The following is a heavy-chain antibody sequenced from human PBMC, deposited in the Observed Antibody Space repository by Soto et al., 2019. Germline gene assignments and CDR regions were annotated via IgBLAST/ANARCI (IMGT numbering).Heavy chain of an antibody. Sequence: QVQLVQSGAEVKKTGSSVKVSCTASGGTFNFYSISWVRQAPGQGLEWEGRVIPMVGMSEYAQKFQGRVTITADKSTSTAYMNLRSLRSEDKAVYYRATNDGPGSAHFDYCGQGTMVTVSS. CDR1: GGTFNFYS. CDR2: VIPMVGMS. D-gene: IGHD3-10*01. CDR3: ATNDGPGSAHFDY. J-gene: IGHJ4*02. V-gene: IGHV1-69*02.